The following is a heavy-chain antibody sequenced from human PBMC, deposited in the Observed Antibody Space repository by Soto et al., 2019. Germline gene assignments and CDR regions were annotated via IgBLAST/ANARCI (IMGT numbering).Heavy chain of an antibody. CDR3: ARAAPVGD. D-gene: IGHD1-26*01. CDR1: GYTFSDHY. CDR2: MNPNSGNT. J-gene: IGHJ4*02. Sequence: GASVKVSCKTSGYTFSDHYTHWVRQATGQGLEWMGWMNPNSGNTGYAQKFQGRVTMTKNTPISTAYMELSSLRSEDTAVYYCARAAPVGDWGQGTLVTVSS. V-gene: IGHV1-8*02.